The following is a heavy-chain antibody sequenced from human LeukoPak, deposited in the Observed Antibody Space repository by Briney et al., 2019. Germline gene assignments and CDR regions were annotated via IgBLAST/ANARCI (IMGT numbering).Heavy chain of an antibody. CDR2: INHSGST. J-gene: IGHJ5*02. CDR1: GGSFSGYY. D-gene: IGHD3-3*01. CDR3: ARGFLFNQYYDFWSGYSNWFDP. V-gene: IGHV4-34*01. Sequence: SETLSLTCAVYGGSFSGYYWSWIRQPPGKGLEWIGEINHSGSTNYNPSLKSRVTISVDTSKNQFSLKLSSVTAADTAVYYCARGFLFNQYYDFWSGYSNWFDPWGQGTLVTVSS.